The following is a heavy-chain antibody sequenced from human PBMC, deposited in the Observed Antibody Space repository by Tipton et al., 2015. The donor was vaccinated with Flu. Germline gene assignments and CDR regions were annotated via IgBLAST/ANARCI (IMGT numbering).Heavy chain of an antibody. CDR2: ISHDGNNK. CDR3: AKDGATMIVDRYHYYGMDV. J-gene: IGHJ6*02. D-gene: IGHD3-22*01. V-gene: IGHV3-30*18. CDR1: GFTFSSYG. Sequence: QVQLVQSGGGVVQPGRSLRLSCAASGFTFSSYGMNWVRQAPGKGLEWVALISHDGNNKYYAESVRGRFTISRDNSKNTLYLQMTTLRGEDTAVYYCAKDGATMIVDRYHYYGMDVWGQGTTVTVSS.